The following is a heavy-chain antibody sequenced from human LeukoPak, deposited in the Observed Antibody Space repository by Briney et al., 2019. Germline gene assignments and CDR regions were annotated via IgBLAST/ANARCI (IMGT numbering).Heavy chain of an antibody. J-gene: IGHJ4*02. CDR1: GHSFDIYW. CDR3: ARLSGRVVCSAGSCYIDS. V-gene: IGHV5-51*01. CDR2: IYPGDSKT. Sequence: PGESLKISCKGSGHSFDIYWIAWVRQMPGKGLEWMGIIYPGDSKTKYSPSFQGQVTISADKSVNTAYLQWSSLKASDTAMYYCARLSGRVVCSAGSCYIDSWGQGTLVTVSS. D-gene: IGHD2-15*01.